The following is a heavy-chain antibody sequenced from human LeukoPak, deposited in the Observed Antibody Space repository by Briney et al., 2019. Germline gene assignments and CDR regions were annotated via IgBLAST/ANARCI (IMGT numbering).Heavy chain of an antibody. Sequence: PGGSLRLSCAASGFTFSSYAMHWVRQSLGKGLEWVAVMSYDGFNKYYADSVKGRFTISRDNSKNTLYLQMNSLRAEGTAVYYCAKTKGYSYGYYFDYWGQGTLVTVSS. J-gene: IGHJ4*02. V-gene: IGHV3-30*18. D-gene: IGHD5-18*01. CDR3: AKTKGYSYGYYFDY. CDR1: GFTFSSYA. CDR2: MSYDGFNK.